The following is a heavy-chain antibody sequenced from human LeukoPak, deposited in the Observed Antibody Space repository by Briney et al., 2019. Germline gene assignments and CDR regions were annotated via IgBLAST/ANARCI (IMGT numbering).Heavy chain of an antibody. CDR2: FHPDDDET. CDR3: ATMLAYCSSSSCLYYFDY. D-gene: IGHD2-2*01. V-gene: IGHV1-24*01. J-gene: IGHJ4*02. Sequence: ASVKVSCKVSGYTLTELSMHWVRQAPGKGLEWIGGFHPDDDETIYAQKFQGRVTMTEDTSTDTAYMELSSLRSEDTAVYYCATMLAYCSSSSCLYYFDYWGQGTLVTVSS. CDR1: GYTLTELS.